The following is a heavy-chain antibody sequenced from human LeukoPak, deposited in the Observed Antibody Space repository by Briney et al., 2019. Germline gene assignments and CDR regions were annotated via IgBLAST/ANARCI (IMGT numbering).Heavy chain of an antibody. CDR3: ARGAIFGVLGDYYMDV. J-gene: IGHJ6*03. CDR1: GFTFSDYY. D-gene: IGHD3-3*01. V-gene: IGHV3-11*04. CDR2: ISSSGSTI. Sequence: GGSLRLSCAASGFTFSDYYMSWIRQAPGKGLEWVSYISSSGSTIYYADSVKGRFTISRDNAKNSLYLQMNSLRAEDTAVYYCARGAIFGVLGDYYMDVWGKGTTVTVSS.